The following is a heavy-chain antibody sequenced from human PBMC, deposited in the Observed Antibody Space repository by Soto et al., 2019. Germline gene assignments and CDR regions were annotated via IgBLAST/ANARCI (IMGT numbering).Heavy chain of an antibody. Sequence: QVQLVQSGAEVKKPGSSVKVSCKASGGTFSSYTISWVRQAPGQGLEWMGRIIPILGIANYAQKFQGRVTITADKSTSTAYMELSSLRSEDTAVYYCANDFLNLRSFARLDPWCQGTLVTVS. J-gene: IGHJ5*02. CDR3: ANDFLNLRSFARLDP. CDR2: IIPILGIA. CDR1: GGTFSSYT. V-gene: IGHV1-69*02. D-gene: IGHD3-16*01.